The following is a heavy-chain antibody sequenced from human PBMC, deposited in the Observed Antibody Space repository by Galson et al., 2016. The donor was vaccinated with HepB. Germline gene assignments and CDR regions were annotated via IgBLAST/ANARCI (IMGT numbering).Heavy chain of an antibody. D-gene: IGHD4-11*01. V-gene: IGHV4-34*01. CDR1: GGTFNNYF. CDR2: INDSGVT. J-gene: IGHJ1*01. CDR3: ARAPYSSRLYKYFQY. Sequence: SETLSLTCLVRGGTFNNYFWTWIRQTPGKGLEWIGEINDSGVTKYNPSLRSRVTLSKDTSKNQFSLNLTSLTVADAAMYYRARAPYSSRLYKYFQYWGRGTLVTVSS.